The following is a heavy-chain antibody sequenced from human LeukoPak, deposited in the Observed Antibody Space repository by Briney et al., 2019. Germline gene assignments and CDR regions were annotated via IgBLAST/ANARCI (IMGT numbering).Heavy chain of an antibody. D-gene: IGHD3-22*01. Sequence: GGSLRLSCAASGFTFSSYWMSWVRQAPGKGLEWVAVISYDGSNKYYADSVKGRFTISRDNSKNTLYLQMNSLRAEDTAVYYCASLYYDSDIDYWGQGTLVTVSS. CDR3: ASLYYDSDIDY. CDR1: GFTFSSYW. J-gene: IGHJ4*02. V-gene: IGHV3-30-3*01. CDR2: ISYDGSNK.